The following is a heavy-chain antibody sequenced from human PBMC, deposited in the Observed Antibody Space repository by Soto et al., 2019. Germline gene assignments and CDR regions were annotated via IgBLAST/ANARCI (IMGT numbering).Heavy chain of an antibody. J-gene: IGHJ5*02. CDR2: INAGNGNT. V-gene: IGHV1-3*01. D-gene: IGHD2-21*02. CDR3: ARVSLVTMRGWFDP. CDR1: GYTFTSYA. Sequence: QVQLVQSGAEVKKPGASVKVSCKASGYTFTSYAMHWVRQAPGQRLEWMGWINAGNGNTKYSQKFQGRVTITRDTSASTAYMELSSLRSEDTAVYYCARVSLVTMRGWFDPWGQGTLVTVSS.